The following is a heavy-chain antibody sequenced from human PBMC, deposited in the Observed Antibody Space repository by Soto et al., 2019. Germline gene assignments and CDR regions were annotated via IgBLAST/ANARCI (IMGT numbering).Heavy chain of an antibody. Sequence: EVRLVESGGGFVQPGRSLRLSCTVSGFTFDEHSMHWVRQAPGKGLEWVSGINYNGGRVAYVDSVSGRFTIARDNANNSIFLQMNSLRPEDTGLYFCSKGRPRYSGLDTDFDAWGQGTPVTVSS. CDR1: GFTFDEHS. J-gene: IGHJ4*02. CDR3: SKGRPRYSGLDTDFDA. V-gene: IGHV3-9*01. CDR2: INYNGGRV. D-gene: IGHD5-12*01.